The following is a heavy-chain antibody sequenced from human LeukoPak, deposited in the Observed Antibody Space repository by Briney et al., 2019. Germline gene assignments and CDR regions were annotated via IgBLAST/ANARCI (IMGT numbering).Heavy chain of an antibody. CDR2: IYSGGNT. CDR3: ARGETSSYDY. Sequence: GGSLRLSCTASGFTFSRYWMTWVRQAPGKGLEWVSAIYSGGNTYYADSVKGRFTISRDNSKNTVYLQMNSLRAEDTAVYYCARGETSSYDYWGQGTLVTVSS. J-gene: IGHJ4*02. CDR1: GFTFSRYW. V-gene: IGHV3-53*01. D-gene: IGHD2-2*01.